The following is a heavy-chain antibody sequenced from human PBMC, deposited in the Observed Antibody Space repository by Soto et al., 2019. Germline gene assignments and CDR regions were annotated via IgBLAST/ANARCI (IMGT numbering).Heavy chain of an antibody. J-gene: IGHJ4*02. V-gene: IGHV3-74*01. Sequence: EVQLVESGGVSVQPGGSLRLSCTASGFTLSNYWMHWVRQAPGKGLVWVSRINTDGSTTTYAASVKGRFTISRDNAKNTLHLQMNSLRDEDTAVYYCVRIRRGDGYTFGYWGQGTLVTVSS. D-gene: IGHD5-12*01. CDR1: GFTLSNYW. CDR2: INTDGSTT. CDR3: VRIRRGDGYTFGY.